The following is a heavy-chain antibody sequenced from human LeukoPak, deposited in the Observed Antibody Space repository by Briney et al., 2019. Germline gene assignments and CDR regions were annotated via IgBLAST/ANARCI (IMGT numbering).Heavy chain of an antibody. J-gene: IGHJ5*02. Sequence: GASVKVSCTASGGTFSSYAISWVRQAPGQGLEWMGGIIPIFGTANYAQKFQGRVTITTDESTSTAYMELSSLRSEDTAVYYCARDLGCSSTSCYTLNWFDPWGQGTLVTVSS. CDR2: IIPIFGTA. CDR3: ARDLGCSSTSCYTLNWFDP. D-gene: IGHD2-2*02. CDR1: GGTFSSYA. V-gene: IGHV1-69*05.